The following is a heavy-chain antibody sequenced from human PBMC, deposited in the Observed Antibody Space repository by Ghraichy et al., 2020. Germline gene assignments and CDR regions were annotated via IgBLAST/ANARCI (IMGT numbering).Heavy chain of an antibody. Sequence: SETLSLTCTVSGASITNGDYYWSWIRQPPGKALEWIGYLYYRGSPNYNPSLKSRVTISLDTSKNQFSLKLSSVTAADTAVYYCVRVRKGATKGLFDYWGQGTLVTVSP. V-gene: IGHV4-30-4*01. CDR1: GASITNGDYY. CDR3: VRVRKGATKGLFDY. CDR2: LYYRGSP. D-gene: IGHD1-26*01. J-gene: IGHJ4*02.